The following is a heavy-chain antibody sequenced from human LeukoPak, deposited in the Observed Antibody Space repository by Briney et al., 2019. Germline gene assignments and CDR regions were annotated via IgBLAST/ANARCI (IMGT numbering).Heavy chain of an antibody. V-gene: IGHV3-20*04. Sequence: GGSLRLSCAASGFTFNDYGMSWVRQGPGKGLEWVSGINWNGGTTGYADSVRGRFTISRDNAKNSLYLQMNSLRAEDTALYYCARDKHYYDSSNYVWGQGTLITVSS. D-gene: IGHD3-22*01. CDR1: GFTFNDYG. CDR3: ARDKHYYDSSNYV. J-gene: IGHJ4*02. CDR2: INWNGGTT.